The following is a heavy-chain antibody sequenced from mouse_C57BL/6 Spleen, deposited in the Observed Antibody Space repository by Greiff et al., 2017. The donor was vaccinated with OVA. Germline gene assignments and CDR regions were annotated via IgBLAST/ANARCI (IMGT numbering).Heavy chain of an antibody. CDR2: ISSGSSTI. Sequence: EVQLQESGGGLVKPGGSLKLSCAASGFTFSDYGMHWVRQAPEKGLEWVAYISSGSSTIYYADTVKGRFTISRDNAKNTLFLQMTSLRSEDTAMYYCARRENYDYDAGAPYAMDYWGQGTSVTVSS. V-gene: IGHV5-17*01. J-gene: IGHJ4*01. CDR3: ARRENYDYDAGAPYAMDY. CDR1: GFTFSDYG. D-gene: IGHD2-4*01.